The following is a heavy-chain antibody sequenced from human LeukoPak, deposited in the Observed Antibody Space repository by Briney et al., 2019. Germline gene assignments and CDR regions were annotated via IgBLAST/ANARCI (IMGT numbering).Heavy chain of an antibody. Sequence: KAGGSLRLSCAASGFTFSSYSMNWVRQAPGKGLEWVSSISSSSSYIYYADSVKGRFTISRDNAKNSLYLQINSLRAEDTAVYYCARTYDSSGYYEGFDYWGQGTLVTVSS. CDR2: ISSSSSYI. CDR3: ARTYDSSGYYEGFDY. J-gene: IGHJ4*02. V-gene: IGHV3-21*01. CDR1: GFTFSSYS. D-gene: IGHD3-22*01.